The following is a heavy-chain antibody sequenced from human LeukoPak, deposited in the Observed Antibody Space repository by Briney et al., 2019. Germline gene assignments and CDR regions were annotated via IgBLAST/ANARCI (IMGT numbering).Heavy chain of an antibody. V-gene: IGHV3-33*01. J-gene: IGHJ6*02. CDR3: ARDPHIVVVTAILNYYGMDV. D-gene: IGHD2-21*02. CDR1: GFTFSSYG. CDR2: IWYDGSNK. Sequence: PGGSPRLSCAASGFTFSSYGMHWVRQAPGKGLEWVAVIWYDGSNKYYADSVKGRFTISRDDSKNTLYLQMNSLRAEDTAVYYCARDPHIVVVTAILNYYGMDVWGQGTTVTVSS.